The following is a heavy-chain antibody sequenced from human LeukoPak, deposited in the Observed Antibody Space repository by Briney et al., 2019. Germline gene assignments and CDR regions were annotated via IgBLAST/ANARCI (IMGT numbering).Heavy chain of an antibody. CDR1: GFTFSDYY. V-gene: IGHV3-11*01. CDR2: ISSSGSTI. CDR3: AKGGLAAAYRD. Sequence: PGGSLRLSCAASGFTFSDYYVSWIRQAPGKGLEWVSYISSSGSTIYYADSVKGRFTISRDNSKNTLYLQMNSLRAEDTAVYYCAKGGLAAAYRDWGQGTLVTVSS. D-gene: IGHD6-13*01. J-gene: IGHJ4*02.